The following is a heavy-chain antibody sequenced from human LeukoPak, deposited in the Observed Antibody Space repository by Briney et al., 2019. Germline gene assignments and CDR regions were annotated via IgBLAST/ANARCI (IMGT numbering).Heavy chain of an antibody. CDR1: GFSFTNAW. CDR3: TTENPPPPSYRHDYGDYAFDY. J-gene: IGHJ4*02. Sequence: GGSLRLSCAASGFSFTNAWMSWVRQAPGKGLEWVGRIKSKTDGGTTDYAAPVKGRFTISRDDSKNTLYLQMNSLKTEDTAVYYCTTENPPPPSYRHDYGDYAFDYWGQGTLVTVSS. V-gene: IGHV3-15*01. CDR2: IKSKTDGGTT. D-gene: IGHD4-17*01.